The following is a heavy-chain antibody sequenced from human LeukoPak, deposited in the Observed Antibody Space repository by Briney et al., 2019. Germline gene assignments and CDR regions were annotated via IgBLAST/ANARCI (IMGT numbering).Heavy chain of an antibody. CDR3: AKAGSAVAGTFFDY. D-gene: IGHD6-19*01. J-gene: IGHJ4*02. Sequence: GGSLRLSCAASGFTFDDYAMHWVRQAPGKGLEWVSGISWNSGSIGYADSVKGRFTISRDNAKNSLYLQMNSLRAEDMALYYCAKAGSAVAGTFFDYWGQGTLVTVSS. CDR1: GFTFDDYA. V-gene: IGHV3-9*03. CDR2: ISWNSGSI.